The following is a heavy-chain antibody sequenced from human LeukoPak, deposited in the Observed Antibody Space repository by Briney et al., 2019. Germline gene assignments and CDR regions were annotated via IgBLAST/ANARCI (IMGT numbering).Heavy chain of an antibody. Sequence: SQTLSLTCAISADSLSSKSAAWKWIRQSPSRGLEWLGRTYYMSKWDNDYAVSVKSRISINPDTSKNQFSLQLNSVTPEDTAVYYCARSRLNYDNWFDPWGQGTLVTVSS. D-gene: IGHD3-16*01. J-gene: IGHJ5*02. CDR2: TYYMSKWDN. CDR1: ADSLSSKSAA. CDR3: ARSRLNYDNWFDP. V-gene: IGHV6-1*01.